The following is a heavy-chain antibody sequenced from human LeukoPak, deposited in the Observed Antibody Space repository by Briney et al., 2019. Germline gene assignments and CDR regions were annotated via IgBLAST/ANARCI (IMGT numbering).Heavy chain of an antibody. D-gene: IGHD6-13*01. J-gene: IGHJ4*02. CDR1: GFIFSDYY. CDR3: ARDLGIAAAGPGY. V-gene: IGHV3-11*01. CDR2: INTDGSSV. Sequence: PGGSLRLSCAAYGFIFSDYYMTWIRQAPGKGLECISFINTDGSSVDYADSVKGRFTISRDNAKNSLYLQMNSLRAEDTAVYYWARDLGIAAAGPGYWGQGTLVTVSS.